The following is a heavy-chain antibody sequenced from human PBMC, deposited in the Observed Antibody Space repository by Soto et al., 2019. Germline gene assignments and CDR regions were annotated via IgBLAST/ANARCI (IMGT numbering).Heavy chain of an antibody. CDR1: GGTFSSYG. Sequence: ASVKVSCKASGGTFSSYGVSWVRQAPGQGLEWMGRIIPVFGIEHYAQKSQGRVTVTADESTSTAYMELSGLTSEDTAVYYCARGLSYYDSSGYSDAFDIWGQGTLVTV. CDR2: IIPVFGIE. V-gene: IGHV1-69*13. D-gene: IGHD3-22*01. CDR3: ARGLSYYDSSGYSDAFDI. J-gene: IGHJ3*02.